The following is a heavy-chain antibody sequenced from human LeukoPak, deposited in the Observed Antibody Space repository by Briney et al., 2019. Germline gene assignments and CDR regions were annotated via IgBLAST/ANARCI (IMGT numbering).Heavy chain of an antibody. D-gene: IGHD6-13*01. CDR3: ARGWGSSWYIDY. J-gene: IGHJ4*02. CDR1: GGSISSYY. Sequence: SETLSLTCTSSGGSISSYYWSWIRQPAGKGLEWIGRIYTSGGTNYNPSLKGRVTMSVDTSKNQFSLNLNSVTAADTAVYYCARGWGSSWYIDYWGQGTLVTVSS. V-gene: IGHV4-4*07. CDR2: IYTSGGT.